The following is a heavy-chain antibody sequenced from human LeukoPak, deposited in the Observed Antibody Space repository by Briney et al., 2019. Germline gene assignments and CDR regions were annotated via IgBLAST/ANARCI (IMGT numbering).Heavy chain of an antibody. CDR2: ISYDGSNK. Sequence: GRSLRLSCAASGFTFSSYGMHWVRQAPGKGLEWVAVISYDGSNKYYADSVEGRFTISRDNSKNTLYLQMNSLRAEDTAGYYCAKNQYRCYDYYYYGMGVWGQGTTVTVSS. D-gene: IGHD2-15*01. V-gene: IGHV3-30*18. J-gene: IGHJ6*02. CDR3: AKNQYRCYDYYYYGMGV. CDR1: GFTFSSYG.